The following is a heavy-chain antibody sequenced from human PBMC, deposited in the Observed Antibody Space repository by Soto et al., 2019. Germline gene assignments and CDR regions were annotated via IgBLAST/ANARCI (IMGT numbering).Heavy chain of an antibody. CDR1: GYSFTSLD. Sequence: QVQLVQSGAEVREPGASVKVSCKASGYSFTSLDINWVRQTAGQGLEWMGWMEPSTGRTGYAQKLQGRVTMTRDTSINTACRELTTLTSDDAAFCYCAGGGSAGVDYWGQGTLVIVSS. V-gene: IGHV1-8*01. CDR3: AGGGSAGVDY. J-gene: IGHJ4*02. D-gene: IGHD6-19*01. CDR2: MEPSTGRT.